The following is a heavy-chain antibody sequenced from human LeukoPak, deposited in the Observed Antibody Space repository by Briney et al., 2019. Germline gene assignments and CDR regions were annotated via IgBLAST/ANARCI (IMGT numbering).Heavy chain of an antibody. CDR2: INGDGTST. Sequence: GGSLRLSCAASGFTFSNHWLHWVRQAPGRGLVWVSRINGDGTSTIYADSVKGRFTISRDNAKSTVYLQMNSLRAEATSVYYCARTGSGRDLDSWGQGTMVTVSS. D-gene: IGHD2-15*01. V-gene: IGHV3-74*01. CDR3: ARTGSGRDLDS. J-gene: IGHJ3*02. CDR1: GFTFSNHW.